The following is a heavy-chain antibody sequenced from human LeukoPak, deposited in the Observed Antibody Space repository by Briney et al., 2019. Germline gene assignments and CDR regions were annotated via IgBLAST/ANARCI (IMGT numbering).Heavy chain of an antibody. V-gene: IGHV4-59*01. CDR3: ARDYYYDSSGYYHPKGFDY. D-gene: IGHD3-22*01. CDR2: IYYSGST. Sequence: SETLSLTCTVSGGSISSYYWSWIRQPPGKGLEWIGYIYYSGSTNYNPSLKSRVTISVGTSKNQFSLKLSSVTAADTAVYYCARDYYYDSSGYYHPKGFDYWGQGTLVTVSS. CDR1: GGSISSYY. J-gene: IGHJ4*02.